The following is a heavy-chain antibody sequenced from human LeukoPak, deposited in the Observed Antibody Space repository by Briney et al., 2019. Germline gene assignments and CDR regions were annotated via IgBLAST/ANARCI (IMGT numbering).Heavy chain of an antibody. CDR2: INHSGST. CDR3: ATRTGSGSYYRGNWFDP. Sequence: SETLFLTCAVYGGSFSGYYWSWIRQPPGKGLEWIGEINHSGSTNYNPSLKSRVTISVDTSKNQFSLKLSSVTAADTAVYYCATRTGSGSYYRGNWFDPWGQGTLVTVSS. V-gene: IGHV4-34*01. CDR1: GGSFSGYY. J-gene: IGHJ5*02. D-gene: IGHD3-10*01.